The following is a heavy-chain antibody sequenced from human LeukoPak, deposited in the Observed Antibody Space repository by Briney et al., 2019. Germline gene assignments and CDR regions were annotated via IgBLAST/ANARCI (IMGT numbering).Heavy chain of an antibody. CDR1: GFTFSIYA. CDR2: ITASGDIT. CDR3: AKDPTPPKRAAAGSSTTRGYGMDV. J-gene: IGHJ6*01. Sequence: GGSLRLSCTASGFTFSIYAMSWVRQAPGKGLEWVSTITASGDITYYADSMKGRFTISRDNSKNTLYLQMSSLRAEETAVYCGAKDPTPPKRAAAGSSTTRGYGMDVWGQGTTVTVSS. D-gene: IGHD6-13*01. V-gene: IGHV3-23*01.